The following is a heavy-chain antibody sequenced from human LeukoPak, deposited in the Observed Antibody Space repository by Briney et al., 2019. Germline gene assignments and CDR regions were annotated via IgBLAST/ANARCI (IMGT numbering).Heavy chain of an antibody. V-gene: IGHV4-4*07. J-gene: IGHJ3*02. CDR2: IYTSGST. Sequence: PSETLSLTCTVSGGSISSYYWSWIRQPAGKGLEWIGRIYTSGSTNYNPSLKSRVTMSVDTSKNQFSLKLSSVTAADTAVYYCARVGRGLVGATIRGAFDIWGQGTMVTVSS. CDR3: ARVGRGLVGATIRGAFDI. D-gene: IGHD1-26*01. CDR1: GGSISSYY.